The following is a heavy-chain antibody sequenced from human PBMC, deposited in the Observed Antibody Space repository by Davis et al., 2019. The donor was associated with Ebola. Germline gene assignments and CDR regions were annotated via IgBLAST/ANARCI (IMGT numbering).Heavy chain of an antibody. V-gene: IGHV4-34*01. D-gene: IGHD3-3*01. CDR2: INHSGST. CDR1: GGSFSGYY. J-gene: IGHJ5*02. CDR3: ARLRFLEWLSVGGWFDP. Sequence: PSETLSLTCAVYGGSFSGYYWSWIRQPPGKGLEWIGEINHSGSTNYNPSLKSRVTISVDTAKNQFSLKLSPVTAADTAVYYCARLRFLEWLSVGGWFDPWGQGTLVTVSS.